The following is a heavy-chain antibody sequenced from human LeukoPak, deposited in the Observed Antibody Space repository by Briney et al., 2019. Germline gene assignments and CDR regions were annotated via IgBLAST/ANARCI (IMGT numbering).Heavy chain of an antibody. J-gene: IGHJ1*01. CDR2: IYYSGST. CDR3: ARHVGYCSGGSCHAQH. V-gene: IGHV4-59*08. D-gene: IGHD2-15*01. Sequence: SETLSLTCTVSGGSISSYYWSWIRQPPGKGLEWIGYIYYSGSTNYNPSLKSRVTISVDTSKNQFSLKLSSVTAADTAVYYCARHVGYCSGGSCHAQHWGQGTLVTVSS. CDR1: GGSISSYY.